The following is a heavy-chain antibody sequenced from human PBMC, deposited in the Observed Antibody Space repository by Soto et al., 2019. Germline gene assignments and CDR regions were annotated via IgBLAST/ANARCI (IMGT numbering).Heavy chain of an antibody. CDR2: ISAYNGNT. Sequence: ASVKVSCKASGYTFTSYGISWVRQAPGQGLEWMGWISAYNGNTNYAQKLQGRVTMTKDTSTSTAYMELRSLRSDDTAVYYCARDPGGVVVAATPSIKNRDYYYYYMDVWGKGTTVTVSS. D-gene: IGHD2-15*01. V-gene: IGHV1-18*01. CDR1: GYTFTSYG. CDR3: ARDPGGVVVAATPSIKNRDYYYYYMDV. J-gene: IGHJ6*03.